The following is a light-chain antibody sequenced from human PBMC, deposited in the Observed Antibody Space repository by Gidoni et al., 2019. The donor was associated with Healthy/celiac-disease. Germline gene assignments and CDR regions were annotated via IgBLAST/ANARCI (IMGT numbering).Light chain of an antibody. CDR2: DVS. CDR1: SSDVGGYNY. V-gene: IGLV2-11*01. CDR3: CSYAGSYTHVV. J-gene: IGLJ2*01. Sequence: QSALTQPRSVSGSPGQSVTISCTGTSSDVGGYNYGSWYQQHPGKVPKLMIYDVSKRPSGVPDRFSGSKSGNTASLTISGLQAEDEADYYCCSYAGSYTHVVFGGGTKLTVL.